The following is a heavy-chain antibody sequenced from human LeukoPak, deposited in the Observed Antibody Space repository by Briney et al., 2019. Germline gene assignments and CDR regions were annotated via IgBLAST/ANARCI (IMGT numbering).Heavy chain of an antibody. Sequence: GGSLRLSCTASGFRISNYWMTWVRQAPGKGLEWVANINQDGSEKDYVDSVKGRFTISRDNAKNSHYLQMNSLRAEDTAVYYCARGGSYYIYWGQGTLVTVSS. CDR1: GFRISNYW. J-gene: IGHJ4*02. V-gene: IGHV3-7*01. D-gene: IGHD1-26*01. CDR2: INQDGSEK. CDR3: ARGGSYYIY.